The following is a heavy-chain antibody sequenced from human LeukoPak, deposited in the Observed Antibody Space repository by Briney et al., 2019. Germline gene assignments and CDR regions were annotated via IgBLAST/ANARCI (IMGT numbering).Heavy chain of an antibody. J-gene: IGHJ4*02. V-gene: IGHV3-7*01. Sequence: GGSLRLSCAASGFTFSNYWMSWVRQAPGKGLEWVANIKQDGSEKYYVDSVKGRFTISRDNAKNSLYLQMNSLRVEDTAVYCCARGKDYDFWSGYYTWGGEGYYFDYWGQGTLVTVSS. D-gene: IGHD3-3*01. CDR2: IKQDGSEK. CDR3: ARGKDYDFWSGYYTWGGEGYYFDY. CDR1: GFTFSNYW.